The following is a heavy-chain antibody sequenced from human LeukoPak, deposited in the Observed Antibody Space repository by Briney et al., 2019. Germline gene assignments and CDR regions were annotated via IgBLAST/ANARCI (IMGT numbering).Heavy chain of an antibody. CDR3: ARRGFGELFSSLDF. D-gene: IGHD3-10*01. CDR2: INHSGST. CDR1: GGSFSGYY. J-gene: IGHJ4*02. V-gene: IGHV4-34*01. Sequence: PSETLSLTCAVYGGSFSGYYWSWIRQPPGKGLEWIGEINHSGSTNHNPSLKSRVTISVDTSKNQFSLKLSSLTAADTAVYYCARRGFGELFSSLDFWGQGTLVTVSS.